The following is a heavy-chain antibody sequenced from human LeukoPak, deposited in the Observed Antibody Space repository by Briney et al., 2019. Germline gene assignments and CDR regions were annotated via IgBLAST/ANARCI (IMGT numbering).Heavy chain of an antibody. CDR3: ARDEYLDYYDSSGPPGASDI. J-gene: IGHJ3*02. V-gene: IGHV3-30*04. D-gene: IGHD3-22*01. CDR2: ISYDGSNK. CDR1: GFTFSSYA. Sequence: SGGSLRLSCAASGFTFSSYAMHWVRQAPGKGLEWVAVISYDGSNKYYADSVKGRFTISRDNSKNTLYPQMNSLRAEDTAVYYCARDEYLDYYDSSGPPGASDIWGQGTMVTVSS.